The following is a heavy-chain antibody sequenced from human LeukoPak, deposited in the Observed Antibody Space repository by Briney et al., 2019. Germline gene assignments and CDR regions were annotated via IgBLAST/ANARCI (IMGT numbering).Heavy chain of an antibody. D-gene: IGHD2-21*01. J-gene: IGHJ4*02. V-gene: IGHV4-39*07. CDR3: AREGEGY. CDR2: IYYDGTT. Sequence: PSETLSLTCTVSSVSMTQTNHFWGWIRQPPGKGLEWIGNIYYDGTTYYNPSLKSRVTISVDTSKNQFSLKLSSVTAADTAVYYCAREGEGYWGQGTLVTVSS. CDR1: SVSMTQTNHF.